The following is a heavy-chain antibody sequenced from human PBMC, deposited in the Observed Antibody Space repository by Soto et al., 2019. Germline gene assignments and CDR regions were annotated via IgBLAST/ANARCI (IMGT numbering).Heavy chain of an antibody. V-gene: IGHV4-34*01. Sequence: PSETLSLTCAVYDGSSNNYYWSWIRQPPGKGLEWIGEINHSGSTNYNASLKSRVTISEDTSKKQFSLELRFVTAADTAVYYCARGGLIRGALYYWGQGTLVTVSS. J-gene: IGHJ4*02. D-gene: IGHD3-10*01. CDR2: INHSGST. CDR1: DGSSNNYY. CDR3: ARGGLIRGALYY.